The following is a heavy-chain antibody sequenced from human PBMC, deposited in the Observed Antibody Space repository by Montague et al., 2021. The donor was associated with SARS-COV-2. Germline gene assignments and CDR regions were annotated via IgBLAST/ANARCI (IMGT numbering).Heavy chain of an antibody. CDR2: TYYRSKWYN. CDR3: ASGRMVPYSSSWTTPYYYYGMDV. D-gene: IGHD6-13*01. J-gene: IGHJ6*02. V-gene: IGHV6-1*01. CDR1: GDRVSSHSAA. Sequence: CAISGDRVSSHSAAWNWLRQSPSRGLEWLGRTYYRSKWYNDYAVSVKSRITINPDTSKNQFSLQLNSVTPEDTAVYYCASGRMVPYSSSWTTPYYYYGMDVWGQGTTVTVSS.